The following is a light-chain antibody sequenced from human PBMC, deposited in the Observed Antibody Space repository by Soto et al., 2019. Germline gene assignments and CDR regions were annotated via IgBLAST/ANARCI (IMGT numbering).Light chain of an antibody. CDR2: DAS. CDR1: QSVSSY. V-gene: IGKV3-11*01. J-gene: IGKJ1*01. Sequence: DIVLTQSPSTVSLSPGERSTLGCMASQSVSSYLAWYQQKPGQAPRLLIYDASNRATGISARFSGSASGTDFTLTISSLEPEDFAGYYCKQRGNWPPTFGQVSKV. CDR3: KQRGNWPPT.